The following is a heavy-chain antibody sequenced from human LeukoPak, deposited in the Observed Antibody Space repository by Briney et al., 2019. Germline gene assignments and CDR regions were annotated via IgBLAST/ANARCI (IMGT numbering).Heavy chain of an antibody. CDR3: ARDPTLAFGGNPRYYFDY. Sequence: GGSLRLSCAASGFILSNHWMTWVRQAPGKGPEWVANMNKDGSEKYYVDSVKGRFTISRDTAKNSLYLQMNSLRAEDTAVYYCARDPTLAFGGNPRYYFDYWGQGTLVTVSS. V-gene: IGHV3-7*01. CDR2: MNKDGSEK. J-gene: IGHJ4*02. D-gene: IGHD4-23*01. CDR1: GFILSNHW.